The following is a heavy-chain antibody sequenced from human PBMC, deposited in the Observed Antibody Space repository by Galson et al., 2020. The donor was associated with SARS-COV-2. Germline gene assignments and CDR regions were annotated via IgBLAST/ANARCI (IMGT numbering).Heavy chain of an antibody. Sequence: ETSETLSLTCAVYGGSFSGYYWSWIRQPPGKGLEWIGEINHSGSTNYNPSLKSRVTISVDTSKNQFSLKLSSVTAADTTVYYCARDKNYYGSGSYWDYGMDVWGQGTTVTVSS. J-gene: IGHJ6*02. CDR2: INHSGST. V-gene: IGHV4-34*01. CDR3: ARDKNYYGSGSYWDYGMDV. CDR1: GGSFSGYY. D-gene: IGHD3-10*01.